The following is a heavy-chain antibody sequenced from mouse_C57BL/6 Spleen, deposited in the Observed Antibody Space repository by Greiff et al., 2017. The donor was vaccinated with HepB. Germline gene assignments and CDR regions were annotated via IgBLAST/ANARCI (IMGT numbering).Heavy chain of an antibody. CDR1: GFTFTDYY. CDR3: ASYSGSGENWYFDD. CDR2: IRNKANGYTT. V-gene: IGHV7-3*01. Sequence: EVQGVESGGGLVQPGGSLSLSCAASGFTFTDYYMSWVRQPPGKALEWLGFIRNKANGYTTEYSASVKGRFTISSDNSQSILYLQMNALRAEDSANYYCASYSGSGENWYFDDWGTGTTVTVSS. J-gene: IGHJ1*03. D-gene: IGHD1-3*01.